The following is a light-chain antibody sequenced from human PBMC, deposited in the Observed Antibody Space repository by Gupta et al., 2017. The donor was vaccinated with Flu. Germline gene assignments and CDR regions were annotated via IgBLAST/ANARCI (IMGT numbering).Light chain of an antibody. J-gene: IGLJ1*01. Sequence: QSALTQPASVSGSPGQSIAISCTGTNSDVGGYNYVSWYQQHPGKPPKLMIYEVSNRPSGVSTRFSGSKSDNTASLTISGLQTGDEADYYCSSYSSSRTRVFGTGTKVTVL. CDR3: SSYSSSRTRV. CDR1: NSDVGGYNY. CDR2: EVS. V-gene: IGLV2-14*01.